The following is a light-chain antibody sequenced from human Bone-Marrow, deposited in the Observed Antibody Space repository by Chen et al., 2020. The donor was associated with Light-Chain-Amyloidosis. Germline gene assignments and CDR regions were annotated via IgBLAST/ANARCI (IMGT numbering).Light chain of an antibody. CDR3: QSADSSGTYEVI. CDR1: DLPTKY. CDR2: RDT. J-gene: IGLJ2*01. Sequence: SYELTQPPSVSVSPGQAARITCSGDDLPTKYAYWYQQKPGQAPVLVIHRDTGRPSGISERLSGSSSGTTATLTISGVQAEDEADYHCQSADSSGTYEVIFGGGIKLTVL. V-gene: IGLV3-25*03.